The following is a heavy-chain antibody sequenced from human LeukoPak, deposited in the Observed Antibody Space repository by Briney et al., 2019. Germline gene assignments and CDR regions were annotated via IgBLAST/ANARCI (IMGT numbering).Heavy chain of an antibody. Sequence: PGGSLRLSCAASGFTFSSYSMNWVRQAPGKGLEWVSYISSSSSTIYYADSVKGRFTISRDNAKNSLYLQMNSLRAEDTAVYYCARDRVLTGTWRKLYYYYYGMDVWGQGTTVTVSS. CDR3: ARDRVLTGTWRKLYYYYYGMDV. V-gene: IGHV3-48*01. D-gene: IGHD1-7*01. J-gene: IGHJ6*02. CDR2: ISSSSSTI. CDR1: GFTFSSYS.